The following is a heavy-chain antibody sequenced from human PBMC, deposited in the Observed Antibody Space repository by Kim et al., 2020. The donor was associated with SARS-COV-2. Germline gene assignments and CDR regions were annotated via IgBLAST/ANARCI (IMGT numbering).Heavy chain of an antibody. D-gene: IGHD6-19*01. J-gene: IGHJ4*02. CDR3: ARDRVAVAGSFDY. Sequence: YAVSVKSRRTINPDTSKNQFSLQLNSVTPEDTAVYYCARDRVAVAGSFDYWGQGTLVTVSS. V-gene: IGHV6-1*01.